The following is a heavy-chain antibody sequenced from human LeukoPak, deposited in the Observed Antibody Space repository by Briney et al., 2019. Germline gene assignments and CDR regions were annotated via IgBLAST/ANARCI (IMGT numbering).Heavy chain of an antibody. D-gene: IGHD4-17*01. CDR2: INPNSGGT. J-gene: IGHJ6*03. Sequence: RASVKVSCKASGYTFTGYYMHWVRQAPGQGLEWMGWINPNSGGTNYAQKFQGRVTMTRDTSISTAYVELSRLRSDDTAVYYCARELMTTVTTSRPENYYYYYMAVWGKGTTVTVSS. CDR3: ARELMTTVTTSRPENYYYYYMAV. V-gene: IGHV1-2*02. CDR1: GYTFTGYY.